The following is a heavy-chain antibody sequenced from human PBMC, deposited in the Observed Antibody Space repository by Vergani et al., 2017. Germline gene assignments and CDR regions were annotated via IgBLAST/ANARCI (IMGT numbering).Heavy chain of an antibody. J-gene: IGHJ4*02. V-gene: IGHV3-23*01. D-gene: IGHD2-8*01. CDR3: ARQSRDVFCTNGVCPLGY. Sequence: EVQLLESGGDLVQPGGSLRLSCAASGFTFIMHAMSWVRQAPGKGLEWVSTLSASDRRTHYADSVKGRFTISRDNSKNTLFLHMNSLRPEDTAVYYCARQSRDVFCTNGVCPLGYWGQGALVTVSS. CDR2: LSASDRRT. CDR1: GFTFIMHA.